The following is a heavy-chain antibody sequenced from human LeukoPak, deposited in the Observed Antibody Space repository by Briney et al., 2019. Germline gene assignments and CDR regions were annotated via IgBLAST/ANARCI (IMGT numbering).Heavy chain of an antibody. D-gene: IGHD2-2*01. V-gene: IGHV3-23*01. J-gene: IGHJ4*02. CDR3: AKDPYGTRYFDY. CDR1: GFIFSRYA. CDR2: IGGDGGST. Sequence: GGSLRLSCAASGFIFSRYAMSWVRQAPGKGLEWVSAIGGDGGSTYYADSVKGRFTISRDNSKNTVYLQMNSLRAEDTAVYYCAKDPYGTRYFDYWGQGTLVTVSS.